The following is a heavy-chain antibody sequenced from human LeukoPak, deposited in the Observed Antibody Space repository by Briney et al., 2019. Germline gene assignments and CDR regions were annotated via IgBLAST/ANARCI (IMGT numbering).Heavy chain of an antibody. J-gene: IGHJ4*02. Sequence: GGSLRLSCAASGFIFSSYGMHWVRQAPGKGLEWVAVIWFDGSKKYYADSVKGRITISRDDSKNTLYLQMNSLRAEDTAVYYCARGTIAAAGYYYFDYWGQGTQVTVSS. V-gene: IGHV3-33*01. CDR2: IWFDGSKK. D-gene: IGHD6-13*01. CDR3: ARGTIAAAGYYYFDY. CDR1: GFIFSSYG.